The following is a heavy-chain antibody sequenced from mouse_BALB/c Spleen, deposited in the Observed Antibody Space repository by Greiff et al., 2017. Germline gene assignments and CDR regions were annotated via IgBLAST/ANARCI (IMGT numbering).Heavy chain of an antibody. CDR3: ARYDGHYAMDY. D-gene: IGHD2-3*01. Sequence: VQLKESGPELVKPGASVKMSCKASGYTFTSYVMHWVKQKPGQGLEWIGYINPYNDGTKYNEKFKGKATLTSDKSSSTAYMELSSLTSEDSAVYYCARYDGHYAMDYWGQGTSVTVSS. CDR2: INPYNDGT. V-gene: IGHV1-14*01. CDR1: GYTFTSYV. J-gene: IGHJ4*01.